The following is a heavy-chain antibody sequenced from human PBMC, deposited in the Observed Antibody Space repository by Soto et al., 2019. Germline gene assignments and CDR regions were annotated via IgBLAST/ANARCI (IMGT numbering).Heavy chain of an antibody. J-gene: IGHJ4*02. CDR3: ARDSAGRVPYNWSDAVGNLASYYFDY. V-gene: IGHV1-46*01. Sequence: QVQLVQSGAEVKKPGASVKVSCKASGYTFTSYYMHWVRQAPGQGLEWMGISNPSGGSTSYAQKFQGRVTMTRDTSTSTVYMELSSLRSEDTAVYYWARDSAGRVPYNWSDAVGNLASYYFDYWGQGTLVTVSS. D-gene: IGHD1-20*01. CDR2: SNPSGGST. CDR1: GYTFTSYY.